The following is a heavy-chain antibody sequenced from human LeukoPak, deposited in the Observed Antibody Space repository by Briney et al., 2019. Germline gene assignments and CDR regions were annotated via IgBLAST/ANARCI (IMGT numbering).Heavy chain of an antibody. V-gene: IGHV3-49*04. CDR1: GFTFGDYA. D-gene: IGHD2-2*01. CDR2: IRSKAYGGTT. Sequence: GGSLRLSCTASGFTFGDYAMSWVRQAPGKGLEWVGFIRSKAYGGTTEYAASVKGRFTISRDDSKSIAYLQMNSLKTEDTAVYYCTRDRGHCSSTSCPSGQKDYWGQGTLVTVSS. J-gene: IGHJ4*02. CDR3: TRDRGHCSSTSCPSGQKDY.